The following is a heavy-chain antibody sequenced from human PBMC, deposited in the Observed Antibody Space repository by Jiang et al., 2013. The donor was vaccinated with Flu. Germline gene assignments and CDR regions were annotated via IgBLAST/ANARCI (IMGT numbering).Heavy chain of an antibody. Sequence: GAEVKKPGASVKVSCKASGYTFTTYAIHWVRQAPGQRLECMGWINAGNGYTNYSQKFQGRVTITRDTSASTAYMELSSLRSEDTAVYYCARSPDYGDSRDGVDVWGKGTTVTVSS. V-gene: IGHV1-3*01. CDR1: GYTFTTYA. CDR3: ARSPDYGDSRDGVDV. CDR2: INAGNGYT. D-gene: IGHD4-17*01. J-gene: IGHJ6*04.